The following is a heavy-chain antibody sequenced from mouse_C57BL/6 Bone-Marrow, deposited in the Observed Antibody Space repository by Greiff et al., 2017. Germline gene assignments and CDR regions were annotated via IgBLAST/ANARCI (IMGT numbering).Heavy chain of an antibody. CDR2: IRSKSNNYAT. Sequence: DVQLVESGGGLVQPKGSLKLSCAASGFSFNTYAMNWVRQAPGKGLEWVARIRSKSNNYATYYADSVKDRFTISRDDSESMLYLQMNNLKTEDTAMYYCVRQDYYGSSYEYFDVWGTGTTVTVSS. D-gene: IGHD1-1*01. V-gene: IGHV10-1*01. J-gene: IGHJ1*03. CDR1: GFSFNTYA. CDR3: VRQDYYGSSYEYFDV.